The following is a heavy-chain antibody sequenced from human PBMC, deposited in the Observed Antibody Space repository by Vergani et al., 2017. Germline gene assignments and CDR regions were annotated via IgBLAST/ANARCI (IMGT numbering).Heavy chain of an antibody. CDR1: GFSLSTRGMR. CDR3: ARSSNWGSTGFDY. D-gene: IGHD7-27*01. CDR2: IDWDDDK. V-gene: IGHV2-70*04. Sequence: QVTLKESGPALVKPTQTLTLTCTCSGFSLSTRGMRVSWIRQPPGKALEWLARIDWDDDKFYSTSLKTRLTISKDTSKNQVVLTMTNMDPVDTATYYCARSSNWGSTGFDYWGQGTLVTVSS. J-gene: IGHJ4*02.